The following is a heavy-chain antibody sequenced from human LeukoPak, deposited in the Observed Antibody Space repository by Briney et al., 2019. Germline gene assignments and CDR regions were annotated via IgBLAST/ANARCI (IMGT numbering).Heavy chain of an antibody. CDR3: ARQEVIPYFDY. J-gene: IGHJ4*02. D-gene: IGHD2-21*01. V-gene: IGHV4-61*02. Sequence: SETLSLTCTVSGGSISSGSYYWSWIRQPAGKGLEWIGRIYTSGSTNYNPSLKSQVTISVDTSKNQFSLKLSSVTAADTAVYYCARQEVIPYFDYWGQGTLVTVSS. CDR1: GGSISSGSYY. CDR2: IYTSGST.